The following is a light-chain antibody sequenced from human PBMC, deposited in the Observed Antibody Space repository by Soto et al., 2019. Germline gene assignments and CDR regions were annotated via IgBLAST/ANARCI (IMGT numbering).Light chain of an antibody. V-gene: IGLV2-11*01. Sequence: SVLTQPRSVSGSPGQSVTISCTGTSSDVGGYNYVSWYQEHPGRAPKLMIYDVSIRPSGVPDRFSGSKSGNTASLTISGLLAEDEADYYCCSYAGTYNSFVFXSGTKVTVL. CDR2: DVS. CDR3: CSYAGTYNSFV. CDR1: SSDVGGYNY. J-gene: IGLJ1*01.